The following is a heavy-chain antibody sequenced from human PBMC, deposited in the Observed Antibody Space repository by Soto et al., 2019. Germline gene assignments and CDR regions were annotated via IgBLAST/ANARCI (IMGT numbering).Heavy chain of an antibody. V-gene: IGHV4-59*01. CDR1: GGSISSYY. D-gene: IGHD5-12*01. CDR2: IYYSGST. CDR3: ARDSKRGYSGYDKLDY. J-gene: IGHJ4*02. Sequence: AETLSLTCTVSGGSISSYYWSWIRQPPGKGLEWIGYIYYSGSTNSNPSLKSRVTISVDTSKNQFSLKLSSVTAADTAVYYCARDSKRGYSGYDKLDYWGQGTLVTVSS.